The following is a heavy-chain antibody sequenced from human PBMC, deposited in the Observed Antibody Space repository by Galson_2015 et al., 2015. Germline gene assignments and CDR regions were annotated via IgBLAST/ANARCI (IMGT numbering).Heavy chain of an antibody. J-gene: IGHJ6*02. CDR2: ISYDGSNR. Sequence: SLRLSCAASGFTFSSYAMHWVRQAPGKGLEWVAVISYDGSNRYYADSVKGRFTISRDNSKNTLYLQMNSLRAEDTAVYYCARGKYDYVWGSYRYGMDVWGQGTTVTVSS. V-gene: IGHV3-30-3*01. CDR1: GFTFSSYA. D-gene: IGHD3-16*02. CDR3: ARGKYDYVWGSYRYGMDV.